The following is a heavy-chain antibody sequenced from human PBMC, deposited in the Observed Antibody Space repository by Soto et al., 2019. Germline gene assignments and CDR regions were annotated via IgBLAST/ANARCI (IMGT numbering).Heavy chain of an antibody. D-gene: IGHD3-3*01. J-gene: IGHJ3*02. V-gene: IGHV3-23*01. CDR1: GFTFSSYA. CDR2: ISGSGGST. Sequence: PGVSLRLSCAASGFTFSSYAMSWVRQAPGKGLEWVSAISGSGGSTYYADSVKGRFTISRDNSKNTLYLQMNSLRAEDTAVYYCAKDGRWARATVTILPNDAFDIWGQGTMVTVSS. CDR3: AKDGRWARATVTILPNDAFDI.